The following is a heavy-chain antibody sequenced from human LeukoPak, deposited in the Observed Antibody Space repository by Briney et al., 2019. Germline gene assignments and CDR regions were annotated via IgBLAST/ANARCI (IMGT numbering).Heavy chain of an antibody. V-gene: IGHV4-39*01. J-gene: IGHJ4*02. Sequence: SETLSLTCTVSGGSISGTTDYWGWIRQPPGKGLEWIGCLYYGGSTYFNPSLKSRVTTSADTSKNQFSLRLTSVIAADTAVYYCARGGYNYAAAYWGQGSLGTVSS. CDR3: ARGGYNYAAAY. D-gene: IGHD5-24*01. CDR2: LYYGGST. CDR1: GGSISGTTDY.